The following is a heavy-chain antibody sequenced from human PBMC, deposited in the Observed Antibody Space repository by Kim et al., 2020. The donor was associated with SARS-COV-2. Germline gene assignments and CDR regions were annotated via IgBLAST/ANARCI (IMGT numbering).Heavy chain of an antibody. CDR2: INHGGSV. J-gene: IGHJ6*02. V-gene: IGHV4-34*01. CDR3: ARGRAGVVPAPVLGLGPYYDYYAMDV. D-gene: IGHD2-2*02. CDR1: GGSFSDYN. Sequence: SETLSLTCAVYGGSFSDYNWSWIHQPPGKGLEWIGEINHGGSVSHSPSLKSRVTISIDTSKSQFSLRLKSLTAADTAVYYCARGRAGVVPAPVLGLGPYYDYYAMDVWGQGTAVAVSS.